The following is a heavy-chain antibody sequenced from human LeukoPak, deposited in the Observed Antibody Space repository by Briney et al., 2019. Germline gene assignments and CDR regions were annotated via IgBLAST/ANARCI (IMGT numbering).Heavy chain of an antibody. V-gene: IGHV3-30*03. J-gene: IGHJ4*02. D-gene: IGHD5/OR15-5a*01. CDR3: ARDAMSTSFDY. CDR1: GFTFSSYG. Sequence: GGSLRLSCAASGFTFSSYGMHWVRQAPGKGLEWVAVISYDGSNKYYADSVKGRFTISRDNSKNTLYLQMNSLRAEDTAVYYCARDAMSTSFDYWGQGTLVTVSS. CDR2: ISYDGSNK.